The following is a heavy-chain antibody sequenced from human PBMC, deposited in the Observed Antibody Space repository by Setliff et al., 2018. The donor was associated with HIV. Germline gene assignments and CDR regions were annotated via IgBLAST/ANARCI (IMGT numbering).Heavy chain of an antibody. V-gene: IGHV4-31*03. Sequence: SETLSLTCTVSGGSISSGGYYWSWIRQHPGKGLEWIGYIYYSGSTDYNPSLKSRVTISVDPSKHQFSLKMNSVTAADTAVYYCARASYSYDSTGYLYWGQGTLVTVSS. CDR3: ARASYSYDSTGYLY. CDR1: GGSISSGGYY. CDR2: IYYSGST. D-gene: IGHD3-22*01. J-gene: IGHJ4*02.